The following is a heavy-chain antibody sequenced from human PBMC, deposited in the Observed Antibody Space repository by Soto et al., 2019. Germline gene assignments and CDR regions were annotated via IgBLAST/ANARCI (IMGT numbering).Heavy chain of an antibody. Sequence: SETLSLTCAVSGDSITSIYHWAWSRQPPGRGVEWGASIYHSGTTYYNPSLKSRVTISVATSKNLFSLNLRSVTAADSAVYYCARSDNVGYYQHFGQGNLVTVSS. D-gene: IGHD2-21*01. CDR2: IYHSGTT. CDR3: ARSDNVGYYQH. J-gene: IGHJ1*01. CDR1: GDSITSIYH. V-gene: IGHV4-38-2*01.